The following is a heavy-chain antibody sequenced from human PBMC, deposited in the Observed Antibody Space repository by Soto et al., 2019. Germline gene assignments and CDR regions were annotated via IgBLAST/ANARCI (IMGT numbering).Heavy chain of an antibody. D-gene: IGHD3-10*02. CDR3: AKGDRLTMSNSGLDT. J-gene: IGHJ5*02. V-gene: IGHV1-69*01. Sequence: QVQLVQSGAEMKKPGSSVKVSCRSSGDTFSTYGLVWVRQAPGQGLEWMGGIIPIFGTTHYAQKFQGRGTITADESTSTADMELSSLRSEDTAVYYCAKGDRLTMSNSGLDTWGQGTLVTVSS. CDR2: IIPIFGTT. CDR1: GDTFSTYG.